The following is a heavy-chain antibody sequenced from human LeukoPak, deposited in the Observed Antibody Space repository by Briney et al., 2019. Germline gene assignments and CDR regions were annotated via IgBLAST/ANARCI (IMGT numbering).Heavy chain of an antibody. CDR2: IYYSGST. Sequence: SETLSLTCTVSGGSISGYNWSWIRQSPGKGLEWIGYIYYSGSTNYNPSLKSRVTMSVDTSKNQFSLKLSSVTAADTAVYYCARDSTTVVTENWFDPWGQGTLVTVSS. CDR1: GGSISGYN. D-gene: IGHD4-17*01. V-gene: IGHV4-59*12. J-gene: IGHJ5*02. CDR3: ARDSTTVVTENWFDP.